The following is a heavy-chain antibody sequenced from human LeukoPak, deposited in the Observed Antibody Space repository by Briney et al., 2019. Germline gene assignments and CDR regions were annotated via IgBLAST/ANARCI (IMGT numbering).Heavy chain of an antibody. J-gene: IGHJ4*02. D-gene: IGHD3-22*01. Sequence: ASVKVSCKASGYTFTGHYIYWVRQAPGQGLEWMGWIKPNSGGTNYVQKFQGRVTVTRDTSISTAYMELSRLRSDDTAMYYCARSLYYYDSSGWAAFDHWGQGTQVTVSS. CDR1: GYTFTGHY. CDR2: IKPNSGGT. CDR3: ARSLYYYDSSGWAAFDH. V-gene: IGHV1-2*02.